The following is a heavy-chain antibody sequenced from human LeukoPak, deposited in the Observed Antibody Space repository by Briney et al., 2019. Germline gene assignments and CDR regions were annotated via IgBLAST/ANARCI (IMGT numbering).Heavy chain of an antibody. D-gene: IGHD4-23*01. CDR3: ARATVVTAYFDY. CDR2: IYHSGST. CDR1: GGSISSGGYS. J-gene: IGHJ4*02. V-gene: IGHV4-30-2*01. Sequence: SETLSLTCAVSGGSISSGGYSWSWIRQPPGKGLEWIGYIYHSGSTYYNPSLKSRVTISVDRSKNQFSLKLSSVTAADTAVYYCARATVVTAYFDYWGQGTLVTVSS.